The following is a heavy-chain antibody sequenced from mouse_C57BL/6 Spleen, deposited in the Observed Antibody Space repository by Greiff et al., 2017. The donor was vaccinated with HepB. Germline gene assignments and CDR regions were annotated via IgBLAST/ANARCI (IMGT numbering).Heavy chain of an antibody. CDR2: ISSGSSNI. D-gene: IGHD3-2*01. CDR3: ARNETYYFDY. Sequence: EVQLVESGGGLVKPGGSLKLSCAASGFTFSDYGMHWVRQAPEKGLEWVAYISSGSSNIYYADTVKGRFTISRDNAKNTLCLKMTSLRSEDTARYYCARNETYYFDYWGQGTTLTVSS. CDR1: GFTFSDYG. V-gene: IGHV5-17*01. J-gene: IGHJ2*01.